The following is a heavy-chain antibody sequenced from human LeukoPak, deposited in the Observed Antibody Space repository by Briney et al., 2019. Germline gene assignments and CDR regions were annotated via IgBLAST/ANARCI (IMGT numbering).Heavy chain of an antibody. V-gene: IGHV4-59*12. Sequence: SETLSLTCTVSGGSISSYYWSWIRQPPGKGLEWIGYIYYSGSTNYNPSLKSRVTISVDTSKNQFSLKLSSVTAADTAVYYCARDPLNQYYFDYWGQGTLVTVSS. D-gene: IGHD1-14*01. CDR2: IYYSGST. J-gene: IGHJ4*02. CDR1: GGSISSYY. CDR3: ARDPLNQYYFDY.